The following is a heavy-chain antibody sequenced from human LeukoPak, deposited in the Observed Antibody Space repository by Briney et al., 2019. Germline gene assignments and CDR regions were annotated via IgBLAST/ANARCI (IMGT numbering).Heavy chain of an antibody. V-gene: IGHV3-48*02. CDR3: AKDLVGATAS. CDR1: GFTFSTYS. CDR2: ISGSSTTI. D-gene: IGHD1-26*01. J-gene: IGHJ5*02. Sequence: PGGSLRLSCAASGFTFSTYSINWVRKAPGKGLEWVSYISGSSTTIYYADSVKGRFTISRDNAKNSLYLQMNSLRDEDTAVYYCAKDLVGATASWGQGTLVTVSS.